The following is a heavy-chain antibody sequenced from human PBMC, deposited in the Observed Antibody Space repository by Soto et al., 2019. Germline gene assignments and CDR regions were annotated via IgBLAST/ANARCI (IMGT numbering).Heavy chain of an antibody. D-gene: IGHD6-19*01. Sequence: QVQLQESGPGLVKPSETLSLTCTVSGGYISSYYWSWIRQPLGKGLERIGYIYYSGSTNYNPSLTMRFTISVDTSKIQFSLKLSAVTAADTAVYYCARHGVAGTGNYDDYMDVWGKGCTVSVSS. J-gene: IGHJ6*03. CDR3: ARHGVAGTGNYDDYMDV. CDR2: IYYSGST. CDR1: GGYISSYY. V-gene: IGHV4-59*08.